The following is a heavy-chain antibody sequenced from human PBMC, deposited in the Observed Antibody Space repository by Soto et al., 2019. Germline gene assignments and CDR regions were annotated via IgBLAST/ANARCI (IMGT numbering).Heavy chain of an antibody. CDR1: GDSVRNDY. CDR3: ARGRDGDYFDY. J-gene: IGHJ4*02. Sequence: QVQLQESGPGLVKPSETLSLSCTVSGDSVRNDYNSWIRQPPGKGLEWIGYISYSGSLNYNPSLKGRVTISVDTSKNQFSLKLSSVTAADTAVYYCARGRDGDYFDYWGQGTLVTVSS. V-gene: IGHV4-59*02. CDR2: ISYSGSL. D-gene: IGHD4-17*01.